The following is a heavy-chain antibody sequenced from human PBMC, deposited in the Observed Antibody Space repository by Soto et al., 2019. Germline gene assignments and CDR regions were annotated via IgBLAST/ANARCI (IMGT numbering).Heavy chain of an antibody. Sequence: SETLSLTCTVSGGSISSYYWSWVRQPPGKGLEWIGYIYYSGSTNYNPSLKSRVTISVDTSKNQFSLKLSSVTAADTAVYYCARHDYGDSASAGAFDLSGHGTLLTVLL. CDR3: ARHDYGDSASAGAFDL. V-gene: IGHV4-59*08. D-gene: IGHD4-17*01. CDR1: GGSISSYY. CDR2: IYYSGST. J-gene: IGHJ2*01.